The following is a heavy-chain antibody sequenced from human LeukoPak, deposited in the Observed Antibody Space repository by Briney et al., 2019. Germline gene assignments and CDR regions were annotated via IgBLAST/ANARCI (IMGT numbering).Heavy chain of an antibody. J-gene: IGHJ3*02. CDR2: INWNGGAT. V-gene: IGHV3-20*04. CDR1: GFTFDDYG. CDR3: VTSNYYDSSGYHYMDI. Sequence: GGSLRLSCAASGFTFDDYGMSWVRQAPGKGLEWVSGINWNGGATGYADSVKGRFTISRDNAKNSLYLQMNSLRAEDTAVYYCVTSNYYDSSGYHYMDIWGQGTMVTVSS. D-gene: IGHD3-22*01.